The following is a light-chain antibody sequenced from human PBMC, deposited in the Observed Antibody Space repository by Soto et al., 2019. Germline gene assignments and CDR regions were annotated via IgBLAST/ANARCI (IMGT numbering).Light chain of an antibody. CDR2: AAS. Sequence: DIQMTQSPSSLSASVGDRVTITCRASQTISTYLNWYQQKPGKAPKLLIYAASSLQSGVPSRFSESGSGTDFTLTISSLQPEDFATYYCQQSHGIPYTFGQGTRLEI. J-gene: IGKJ2*01. V-gene: IGKV1-39*01. CDR1: QTISTY. CDR3: QQSHGIPYT.